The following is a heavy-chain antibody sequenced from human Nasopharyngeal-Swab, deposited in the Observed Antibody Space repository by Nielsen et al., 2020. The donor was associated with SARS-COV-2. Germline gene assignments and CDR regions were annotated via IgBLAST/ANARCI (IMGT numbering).Heavy chain of an antibody. CDR2: VIPIFGTA. D-gene: IGHD3-10*01. J-gene: IGHJ6*03. CDR3: ARAPSIPMVRGVYPHYYYYYMDV. Sequence: WVRQAPGQGLEWMGGVIPIFGTANYAQKLQGRVTMTTDTSTSTAYMELRSLRSDDTAVYYCARAPSIPMVRGVYPHYYYYYMDVWGKGTTVTVSS. V-gene: IGHV1-69*05.